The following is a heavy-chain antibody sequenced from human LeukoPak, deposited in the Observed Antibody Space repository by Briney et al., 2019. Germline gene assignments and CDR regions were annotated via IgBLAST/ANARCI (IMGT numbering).Heavy chain of an antibody. CDR3: ARGNYRSSGYYGPFDY. V-gene: IGHV1-46*01. J-gene: IGHJ4*02. CDR1: GYTFTSYG. Sequence: ASVKVSCKASGYTFTSYGISWVRQAPGQGLEWMGIISPSGGSTSYAQKFQGRVTMTRDTSTSTVYMELSSLRSEDTAVYYCARGNYRSSGYYGPFDYWGQGTLVTVSS. CDR2: ISPSGGST. D-gene: IGHD3-22*01.